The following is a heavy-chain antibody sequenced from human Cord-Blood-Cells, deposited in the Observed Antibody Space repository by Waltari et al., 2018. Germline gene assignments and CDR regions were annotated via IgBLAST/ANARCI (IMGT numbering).Heavy chain of an antibody. D-gene: IGHD1-7*01. J-gene: IGHJ3*02. Sequence: QVQLQETGPALAKPYQPLFLTCTVSGGSITSGGFYWGLFGPHPGKGLEWIGYIYYRGSTYYNPSLKSRVTISVDTSKNQFSLKLSSVTAADTAVYYCARDYGWNYGDAFDIWGQGTMVTVSS. V-gene: IGHV4-31*03. CDR2: IYYRGST. CDR1: GGSITSGGFY. CDR3: ARDYGWNYGDAFDI.